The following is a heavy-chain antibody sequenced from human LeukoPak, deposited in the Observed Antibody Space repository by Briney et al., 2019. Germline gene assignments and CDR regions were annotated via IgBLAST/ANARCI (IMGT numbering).Heavy chain of an antibody. J-gene: IGHJ6*03. CDR2: ISAYNGNT. Sequence: ASVKVSCKASGYTFTSYGISWVRQAPGQGLEWMGWISAYNGNTNYAQKLQGRVTMTTDTSTSTAYMELRSLRSDDTAVYYCASGRPYYDSSGYVHYYMDVWGKGTTVTVSS. V-gene: IGHV1-18*01. D-gene: IGHD3-22*01. CDR3: ASGRPYYDSSGYVHYYMDV. CDR1: GYTFTSYG.